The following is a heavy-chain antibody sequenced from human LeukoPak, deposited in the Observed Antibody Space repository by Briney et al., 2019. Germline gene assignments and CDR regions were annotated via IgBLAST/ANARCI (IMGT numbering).Heavy chain of an antibody. CDR2: MNPSSGNT. D-gene: IGHD5-18*01. J-gene: IGHJ4*02. Sequence: ASVKVSCQASGYNFIDYDINWVRQAPGQGPEWMGWMNPSSGNTGYAQKFQGRVSMTRDTSINIAYMELTSLGSDDTAVYYCARVISGYSYGYGDNWGRGTLVTVPS. CDR1: GYNFIDYD. CDR3: ARVISGYSYGYGDN. V-gene: IGHV1-8*01.